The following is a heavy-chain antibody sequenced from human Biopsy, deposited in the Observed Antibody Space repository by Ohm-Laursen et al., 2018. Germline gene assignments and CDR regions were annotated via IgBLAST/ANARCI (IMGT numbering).Heavy chain of an antibody. D-gene: IGHD1-26*01. CDR1: GGSISSSTTYY. Sequence: SQTLSLTCTVSGGSISSSTTYYWAWLRQPPGKGLEWIGYIYYTGSTNYNPSLKSRVTISVDTPMNHLSLRLTSVTAADTAVYYCARHAPSYSGSYWRYFDLWGRGTLVTVSS. CDR2: IYYTGST. V-gene: IGHV4-61*05. CDR3: ARHAPSYSGSYWRYFDL. J-gene: IGHJ2*01.